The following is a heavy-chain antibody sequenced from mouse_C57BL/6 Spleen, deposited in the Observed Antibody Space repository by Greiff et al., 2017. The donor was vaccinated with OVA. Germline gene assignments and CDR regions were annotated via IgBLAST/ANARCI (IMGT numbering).Heavy chain of an antibody. CDR3: AKTLYYDYDERYFDV. V-gene: IGHV2-4*01. Sequence: SGPGLVQPSQRLSITCTVSGFSLTSYGVHWVRQPPGKGLEWLGVIWSGGSTDYNAAFISRLSISKDNSKSQVFFKMNSLQADDTAIYYCAKTLYYDYDERYFDVWGTGTTVTVSS. J-gene: IGHJ1*03. D-gene: IGHD2-4*01. CDR1: GFSLTSYG. CDR2: IWSGGST.